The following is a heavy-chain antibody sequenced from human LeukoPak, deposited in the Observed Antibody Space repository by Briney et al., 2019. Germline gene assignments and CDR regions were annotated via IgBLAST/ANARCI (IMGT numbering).Heavy chain of an antibody. D-gene: IGHD2-8*02. J-gene: IGHJ3*02. V-gene: IGHV1-2*02. Sequence: ASVKVSCKASGYTFTGYYMHWVRQAPGQGLEWMGWINPNSGGTNYAQKFQGRVTMTRDTSISTAYMELSRLRSDDTAVYYCARGWRTIPGYDAFDIWGQGTMVTVSS. CDR2: INPNSGGT. CDR3: ARGWRTIPGYDAFDI. CDR1: GYTFTGYY.